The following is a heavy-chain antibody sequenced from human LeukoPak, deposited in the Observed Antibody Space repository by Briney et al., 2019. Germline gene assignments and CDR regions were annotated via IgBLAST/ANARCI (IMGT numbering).Heavy chain of an antibody. Sequence: GGSLRLSCAASGFTFGDYAMYWVRQAPGKGLEWVSAISGSGGGTYYADSVKGRFTISRDNSKNTLYLQMNSLRAEDTAVYYCARDKLWFGEHRTLNYYYYGMDVWGQGTTVTVSS. CDR1: GFTFGDYA. J-gene: IGHJ6*02. CDR2: ISGSGGGT. D-gene: IGHD3-10*01. V-gene: IGHV3-23*01. CDR3: ARDKLWFGEHRTLNYYYYGMDV.